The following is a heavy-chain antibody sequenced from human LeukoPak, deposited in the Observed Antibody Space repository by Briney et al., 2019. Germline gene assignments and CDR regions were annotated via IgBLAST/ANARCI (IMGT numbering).Heavy chain of an antibody. V-gene: IGHV4-59*11. CDR1: GGSMTTHH. CDR2: VFDSGRT. Sequence: SETLSLTCTVSGGSMTTHHGNWIRQTPGKGLEWIGYVFDSGRTKVNPSLTSRVTLSTDTSKNQLSLRLSSVTAADTAVYYCTTIKRGDIFGYFDFWGQEILVTVSS. D-gene: IGHD5-18*01. J-gene: IGHJ4*02. CDR3: TTIKRGDIFGYFDF.